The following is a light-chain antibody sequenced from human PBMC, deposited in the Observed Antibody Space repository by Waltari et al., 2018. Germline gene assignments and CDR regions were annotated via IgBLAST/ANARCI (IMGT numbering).Light chain of an antibody. CDR2: KAN. CDR3: ALYMGSGIWV. J-gene: IGLJ3*02. CDR1: SGSLSTTSY. V-gene: IGLV8-61*01. Sequence: QTVVTQEPSLSVSPGGTVTLTCALSSGSLSTTSYATWYQRTPGQAPRTLVYKANPRSSGVPERFSGSILGNTAALTITGAQADDESDYYCALYMGSGIWVFGGGTRLTVL.